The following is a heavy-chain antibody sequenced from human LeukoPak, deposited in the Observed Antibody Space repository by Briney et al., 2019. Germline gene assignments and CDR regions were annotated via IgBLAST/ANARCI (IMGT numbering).Heavy chain of an antibody. CDR1: GYSFTSYW. CDR3: ARPPSEDQDYYDNGY. J-gene: IGHJ4*02. CDR2: IYPGDSDT. Sequence: GESLKISCKGSGYSFTSYWIGWVRQMPGKGLEWMGIIYPGDSDTRYSPSFRGQVTISADKSISTAYLQWSSLKASDTAMYYCARPPSEDQDYYDNGYWGQGTLVTVSS. V-gene: IGHV5-51*01. D-gene: IGHD3-22*01.